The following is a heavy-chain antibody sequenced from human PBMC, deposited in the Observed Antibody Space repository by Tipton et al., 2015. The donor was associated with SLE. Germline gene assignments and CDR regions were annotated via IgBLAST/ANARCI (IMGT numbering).Heavy chain of an antibody. Sequence: GSLRLSCAASGFTFDDYTMHWVRQAPGKGLEWVSLISWDGGSTYYADSVKGRFTISRDNSKNSLYLQMNSLRTEDTALYYCAKDAGGSGSLYYMDVWGKGTTVTVSS. V-gene: IGHV3-43*01. J-gene: IGHJ6*03. CDR3: AKDAGGSGSLYYMDV. CDR1: GFTFDDYT. D-gene: IGHD3-10*01. CDR2: ISWDGGST.